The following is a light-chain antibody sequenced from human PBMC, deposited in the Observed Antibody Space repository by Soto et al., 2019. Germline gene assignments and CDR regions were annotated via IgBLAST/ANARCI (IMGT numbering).Light chain of an antibody. Sequence: IVLTQSPGTLSLSPGERATLSCRASQSVDRYLAWYQQKPGQAPRLLIYGASTRATGIPDRFSGGGSGTDFTLTISRLEPEDFAVYYCQQYGVSPRTFGQWTKVDI. J-gene: IGKJ1*01. CDR1: QSVDRY. CDR3: QQYGVSPRT. V-gene: IGKV3-20*01. CDR2: GAS.